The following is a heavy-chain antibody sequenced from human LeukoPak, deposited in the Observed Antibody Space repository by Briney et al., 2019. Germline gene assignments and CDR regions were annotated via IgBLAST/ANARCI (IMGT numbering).Heavy chain of an antibody. J-gene: IGHJ6*02. Sequence: AASVKVSCKASGYTFTSYAMHWVRQAPGQRLEWMGWIKAGNGNTKYSQKFQGRVTITRDTSASTAYMELSSLRSEDTAVYYCARGPRITIFGVVSPYGMDVWGQGTTVTVSS. D-gene: IGHD3-3*01. V-gene: IGHV1-3*01. CDR2: IKAGNGNT. CDR3: ARGPRITIFGVVSPYGMDV. CDR1: GYTFTSYA.